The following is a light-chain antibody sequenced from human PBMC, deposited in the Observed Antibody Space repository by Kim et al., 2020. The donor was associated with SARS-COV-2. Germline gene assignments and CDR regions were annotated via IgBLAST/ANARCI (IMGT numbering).Light chain of an antibody. CDR1: QSVSIN. J-gene: IGKJ2*03. CDR3: QQTFSTQYS. CDR2: AAS. V-gene: IGKV1-39*01. Sequence: DIEMTQSPSALSASVGDRVTISCRASQSVSINLNWYQQRQGKAPRLLIYAASSLQSGVPSRFSGSGSGTAFTLTINSLQPEDFGSYYCQQTFSTQYSFGQGTKLEI.